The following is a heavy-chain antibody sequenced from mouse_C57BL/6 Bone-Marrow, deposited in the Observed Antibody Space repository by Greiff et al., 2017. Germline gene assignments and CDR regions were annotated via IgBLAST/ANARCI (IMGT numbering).Heavy chain of an antibody. CDR3: ARVGVLLRYLDY. V-gene: IGHV1-20*01. J-gene: IGHJ2*01. CDR2: INPYNGDT. CDR1: GYSFTGYF. Sequence: EVQLQQSGPELVKPGDSVKISCKASGYSFTGYFMNWVMQSHGKSLEWIGRINPYNGDTFYNQKFKGKATLTVDKSSSTAYMELRSLTSEDSAVYFCARVGVLLRYLDYWGQGTTLTVSS. D-gene: IGHD1-1*01.